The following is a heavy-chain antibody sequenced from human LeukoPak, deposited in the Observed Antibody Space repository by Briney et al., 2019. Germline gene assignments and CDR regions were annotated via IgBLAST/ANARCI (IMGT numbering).Heavy chain of an antibody. CDR3: ARGGETIAAIVLNWLDP. CDR1: GYTFTGHY. V-gene: IGHV1-2*02. D-gene: IGHD2-8*01. CDR2: INPSSGGT. Sequence: ASVKVSCKASGYTFTGHYMHWVRQAPGQGLEWMGWINPSSGGTNYAQEFQGRVTMTRDTSISTVYMELSRLRSDDTAVYFCARGGETIAAIVLNWLDPWGQGTLVTVSS. J-gene: IGHJ5*02.